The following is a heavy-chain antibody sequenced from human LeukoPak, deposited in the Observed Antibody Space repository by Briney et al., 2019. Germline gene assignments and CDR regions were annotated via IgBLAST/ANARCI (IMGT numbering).Heavy chain of an antibody. CDR1: GGSIGSSAYY. CDR3: ARQRQWLAGDYFDY. V-gene: IGHV4-39*01. J-gene: IGHJ4*02. D-gene: IGHD6-19*01. Sequence: SETLSLTCTVSGGSIGSSAYYWGWIRQPPGKGLEWIGSIFYSGCTYYNPSLKSRVTISLDTSKNQFSLRLSSVTAADTAVYYCARQRQWLAGDYFDYWGQGTLVTVSS. CDR2: IFYSGCT.